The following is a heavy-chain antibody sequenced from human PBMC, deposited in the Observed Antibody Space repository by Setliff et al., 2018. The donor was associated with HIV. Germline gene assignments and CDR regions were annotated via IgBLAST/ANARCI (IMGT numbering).Heavy chain of an antibody. V-gene: IGHV3-74*01. CDR2: ISGSGTTT. CDR1: GFIFNNFW. D-gene: IGHD6-13*01. Sequence: GGSLRLSCSTSGFIFNNFWMHWVRQAPGKGLVWVSCISGSGTTTKYADFVKGRFTVSRDNAKSTLYLQMNSLRVDDTAVYYCARLGSDSSSWALAFWGQGTLVTVSS. J-gene: IGHJ4*02. CDR3: ARLGSDSSSWALAF.